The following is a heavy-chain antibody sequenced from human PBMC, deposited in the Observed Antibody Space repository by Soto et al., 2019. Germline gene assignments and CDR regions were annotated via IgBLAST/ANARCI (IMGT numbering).Heavy chain of an antibody. J-gene: IGHJ4*02. D-gene: IGHD6-13*01. CDR2: IKQDGSEK. Sequence: GGSLRLSCAASGFTFSSYWMSWVRQAPGKGLEWVANIKQDGSEKYYVDSVKGRSTISRDNAKNSLYLQMNSLRAEDTAVYYCAREEEAAAGSHFDYWGQGTLVTVSS. CDR3: AREEEAAAGSHFDY. V-gene: IGHV3-7*05. CDR1: GFTFSSYW.